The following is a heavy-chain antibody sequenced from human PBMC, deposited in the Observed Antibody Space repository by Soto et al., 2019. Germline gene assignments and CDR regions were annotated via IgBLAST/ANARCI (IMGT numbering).Heavy chain of an antibody. D-gene: IGHD1-26*01. V-gene: IGHV3-30*18. Sequence: QVQLVESGGGVVQPGRSLRLSCAASGFTFSSYGMHWVRQAPGKGLEWVAVISYDGSNKYYADSVKGRFTISRDNSKNTLYLQLHSLRAADTAVYYCAKDRPSGSRPYYYGMDVWGQVTTVTVSS. J-gene: IGHJ6*02. CDR1: GFTFSSYG. CDR2: ISYDGSNK. CDR3: AKDRPSGSRPYYYGMDV.